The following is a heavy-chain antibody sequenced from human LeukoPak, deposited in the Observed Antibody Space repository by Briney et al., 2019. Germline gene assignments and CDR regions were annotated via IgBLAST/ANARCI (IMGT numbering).Heavy chain of an antibody. CDR2: IIPIFGTA. V-gene: IGHV1-69*13. D-gene: IGHD1-26*01. CDR3: ARDGVNGGSYVGLDMTFDAFDI. CDR1: GGTFSSYA. J-gene: IGHJ3*02. Sequence: ASVKVSCKASGGTFSSYAISWVRQAPGQGLEWMGGIIPIFGTANYAQKFQGRVTITADESTSTAYMELSSLRSEDTAVYYCARDGVNGGSYVGLDMTFDAFDIWGQGTMVTVSS.